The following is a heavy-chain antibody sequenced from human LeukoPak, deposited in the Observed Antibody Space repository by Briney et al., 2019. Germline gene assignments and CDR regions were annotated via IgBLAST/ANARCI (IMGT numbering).Heavy chain of an antibody. Sequence: TGGSLRLSCAASGFTFSSYGMHWVRQAPGKGLEWVAVISYDGSNKYYADSVKGRFTISRDNSKNTLYLQMNSLRAEDTAVYYCVKERLLWYYDSSGYHDAFDIWGQGTMVTVSS. J-gene: IGHJ3*02. CDR3: VKERLLWYYDSSGYHDAFDI. V-gene: IGHV3-30*18. CDR2: ISYDGSNK. D-gene: IGHD3-22*01. CDR1: GFTFSSYG.